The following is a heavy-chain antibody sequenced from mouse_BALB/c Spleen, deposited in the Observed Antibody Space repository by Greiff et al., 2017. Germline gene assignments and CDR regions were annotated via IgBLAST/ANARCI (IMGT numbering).Heavy chain of an antibody. J-gene: IGHJ3*01. Sequence: VQLVESGPGLVAPSQSLSITCTVSGFSLSRYSVHWVRQPPGKGLEWLGMIWGGGSTDYNSALKSRLSISKDNSKSQVFLKMNSLQTDDTAMYYCARNYDYDQAWFAYWGQGTLVTVSA. CDR2: IWGGGST. CDR3: ARNYDYDQAWFAY. D-gene: IGHD2-4*01. V-gene: IGHV2-6-4*01. CDR1: GFSLSRYS.